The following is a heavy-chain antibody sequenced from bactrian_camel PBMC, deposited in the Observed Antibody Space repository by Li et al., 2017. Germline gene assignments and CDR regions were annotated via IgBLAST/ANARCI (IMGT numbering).Heavy chain of an antibody. J-gene: IGHJ4*01. D-gene: IGHD3*01. V-gene: IGHV3S63*01. CDR2: ISTLTLTT. CDR1: GFTYSHYS. Sequence: HVQLVESGGGSVQAGGSLRLSCAASGFTYSHYSMGWFRQAPGKESEGVAGISTLTLTTYYADSVKGRFTISQDNAKTTVYLQMNGLKPLDTATYICAAARCEGSIDFDYDYWGQGTQVT. CDR3: AAARCEGSIDFDYDY.